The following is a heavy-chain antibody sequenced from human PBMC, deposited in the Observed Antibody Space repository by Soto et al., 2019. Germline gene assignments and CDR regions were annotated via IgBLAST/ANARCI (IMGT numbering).Heavy chain of an antibody. CDR1: GFTFSTYG. CDR3: ARAPWQQRPYSDC. J-gene: IGHJ4*02. Sequence: GGSLRLSCAASGFTFSTYGMHWVRQPPGKGLEWVAVIWYDGSNKYYADSVKGRFTISRDNSKNTLYLQMNSLRAEDTAVYYCARAPWQQRPYSDCWGQGTLVTVSS. V-gene: IGHV3-33*01. CDR2: IWYDGSNK. D-gene: IGHD6-13*01.